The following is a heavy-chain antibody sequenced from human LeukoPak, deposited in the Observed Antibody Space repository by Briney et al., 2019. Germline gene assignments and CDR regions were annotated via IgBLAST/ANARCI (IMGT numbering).Heavy chain of an antibody. CDR2: ISYSGSS. J-gene: IGHJ4*02. V-gene: IGHV4-39*07. Sequence: SETLSLTCTVSGGSISSGSYYWGWIRQSPGKGLDWIGSISYSGSSFCKPSLKSRVTIAVDTSKNQFSLRLSSVTAADTAFYYCARDRGVSGFDYWGQGTLVTVSS. D-gene: IGHD6-13*01. CDR3: ARDRGVSGFDY. CDR1: GGSISSGSYY.